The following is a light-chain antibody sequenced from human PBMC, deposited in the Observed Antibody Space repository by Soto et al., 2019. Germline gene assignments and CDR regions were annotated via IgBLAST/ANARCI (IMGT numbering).Light chain of an antibody. J-gene: IGKJ2*03. Sequence: IQMTQSPSSLSASVGDRVTITCRASQGIGNDLGWYQQKPGKAPKLLIYSASSLQTGVPSRFSGSGSGTDFTLTISSLQPEDFASYYCLHDYIYPYSFGQGTKLEIK. CDR2: SAS. CDR1: QGIGND. CDR3: LHDYIYPYS. V-gene: IGKV1-6*01.